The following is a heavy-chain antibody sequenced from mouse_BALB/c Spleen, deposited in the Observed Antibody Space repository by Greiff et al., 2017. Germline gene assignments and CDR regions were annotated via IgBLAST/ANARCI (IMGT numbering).Heavy chain of an antibody. D-gene: IGHD2-10*01. J-gene: IGHJ3*01. CDR2: IYPSDSYT. CDR3: TRSAYYGNSRGFAY. Sequence: QVQLQQPGAELVRPGASVKLSCKASGYTFTSYWINWVKQRPGQGLEWIGNIYPSDSYTNYNQKFKDKATLTVDKSSSTAYMQLSSPTSEDSAVYYCTRSAYYGNSRGFAYWGQGTLVTVSA. CDR1: GYTFTSYW. V-gene: IGHV1-69*02.